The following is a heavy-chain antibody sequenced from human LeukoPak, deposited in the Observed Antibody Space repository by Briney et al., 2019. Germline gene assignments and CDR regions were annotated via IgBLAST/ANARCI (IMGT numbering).Heavy chain of an antibody. J-gene: IGHJ4*02. CDR2: IYYSGST. CDR3: ARTLAHDSSGYNRGAVDY. CDR1: GGSISSGGYY. D-gene: IGHD3-22*01. Sequence: PSETLSLTCTVSGGSISSGGYYWSWIRQHPGKGLEWIGYIYYSGSTYYNPSLKSRVTISVDTSKNQFSPKLSSVTAADTAVYYCARTLAHDSSGYNRGAVDYWGQGTLVTVSS. V-gene: IGHV4-31*03.